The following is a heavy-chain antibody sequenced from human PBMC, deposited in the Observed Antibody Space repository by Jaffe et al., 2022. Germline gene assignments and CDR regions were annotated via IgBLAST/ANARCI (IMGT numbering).Heavy chain of an antibody. V-gene: IGHV1-69*05. Sequence: QVQLVQSGAEVKKPGSSVKVSCKASGGTFSSYAISWVRQAPGQGLEWMGGIIPIFGTANYAQKFQGRVTITTDESTSTAYMELSSLRSEDTAVYYCARVGIAVAGIGRGAFDIWGQGTMVTVSS. CDR1: GGTFSSYA. D-gene: IGHD6-19*01. J-gene: IGHJ3*02. CDR2: IIPIFGTA. CDR3: ARVGIAVAGIGRGAFDI.